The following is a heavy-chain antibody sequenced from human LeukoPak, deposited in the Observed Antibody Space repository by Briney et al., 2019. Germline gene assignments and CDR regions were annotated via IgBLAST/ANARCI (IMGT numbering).Heavy chain of an antibody. CDR2: INPNSGGT. CDR1: GYTFTGYY. D-gene: IGHD3-3*01. CDR3: ARDPVKTVLRFFEWSSPFNY. Sequence: ASVKVSCKASGYTFTGYYMHWVRQAPGQGLEWMGWINPNSGGTNYAQKFQGRVTMTRDTSISTAYMELSSLRSDDTAVYYCARDPVKTVLRFFEWSSPFNYWGQGTLVTVSS. V-gene: IGHV1-2*02. J-gene: IGHJ4*02.